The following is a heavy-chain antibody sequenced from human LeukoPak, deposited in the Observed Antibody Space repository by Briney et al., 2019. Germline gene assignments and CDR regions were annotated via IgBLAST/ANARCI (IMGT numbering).Heavy chain of an antibody. Sequence: ASVKVSCKASGYIFTSYGITWVRQAPGQGLEWVGWINAYNADTNYAQKVQGRVTMTTDTSTTTAYMELRNLGSDDTAVYYCARANIVLEPVSEYYFDYWGQGTLVTVSS. CDR3: ARANIVLEPVSEYYFDY. V-gene: IGHV1-18*01. CDR1: GYIFTSYG. J-gene: IGHJ4*02. CDR2: INAYNADT. D-gene: IGHD2/OR15-2a*01.